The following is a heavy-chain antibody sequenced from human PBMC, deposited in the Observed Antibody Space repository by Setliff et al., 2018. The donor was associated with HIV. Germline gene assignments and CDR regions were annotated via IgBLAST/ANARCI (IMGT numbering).Heavy chain of an antibody. CDR3: ARGRGSSSSWPIDY. CDR2: ISYTGST. CDR1: GGSINRSNYY. D-gene: IGHD6-13*01. J-gene: IGHJ4*02. Sequence: SETLSLTCTVPGGSINRSNYYWGWIRQPPGKGLEWIGTISYTGSTYYDPSLKSRVTISLDTSKNQFSLKVKSVTAADTAVYYCARGRGSSSSWPIDYWGQGTLVTVSS. V-gene: IGHV4-39*07.